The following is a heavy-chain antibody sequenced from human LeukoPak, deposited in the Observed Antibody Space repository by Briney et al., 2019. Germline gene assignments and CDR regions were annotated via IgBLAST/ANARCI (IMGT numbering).Heavy chain of an antibody. CDR2: FDPEDGET. V-gene: IGHV1-24*01. D-gene: IGHD4-23*01. CDR1: GYTLTELS. Sequence: GASVKVSCKVSGYTLTELSMHWVRQAPGKGLEWMGGFDPEDGETIYAQKFQGRVTMTEDTSTDTAYMELSNLRSDDTAVYYCATNLATVVTPAYYWGQGTLVTASS. J-gene: IGHJ4*02. CDR3: ATNLATVVTPAYY.